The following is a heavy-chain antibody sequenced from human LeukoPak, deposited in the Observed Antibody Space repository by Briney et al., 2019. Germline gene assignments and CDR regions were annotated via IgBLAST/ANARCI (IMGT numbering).Heavy chain of an antibody. J-gene: IGHJ4*02. CDR3: ARGARGSGSPSGDY. CDR1: GGTFSSYA. Sequence: SVKVSCKASGGTFSSYAISWVRQAPGQGLEWMGGIIPIFGTANYAQKFQGRVTVTADESTSTAYMELSSLRSEDTAVYYCARGARGSGSPSGDYWGQGTLVTVSS. CDR2: IIPIFGTA. D-gene: IGHD1-26*01. V-gene: IGHV1-69*13.